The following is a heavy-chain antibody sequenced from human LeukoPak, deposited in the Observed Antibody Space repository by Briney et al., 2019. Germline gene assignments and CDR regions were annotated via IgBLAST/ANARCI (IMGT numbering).Heavy chain of an antibody. CDR1: GGSISSSSYY. V-gene: IGHV4-39*01. Sequence: PSETLSLTCTVSGGSISSSSYYWGWIRQPPGKGLEWIGSIYYSGSTYYNPSLKSRVTISVDTSKNQFSLKLSSVTAADTAVYYCARRVHSGSYYYFDYWGQGTLVTDSS. D-gene: IGHD1-26*01. J-gene: IGHJ4*02. CDR3: ARRVHSGSYYYFDY. CDR2: IYYSGST.